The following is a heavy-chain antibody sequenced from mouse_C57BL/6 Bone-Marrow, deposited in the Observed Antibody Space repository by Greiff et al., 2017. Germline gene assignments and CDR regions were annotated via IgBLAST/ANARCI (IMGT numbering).Heavy chain of an antibody. D-gene: IGHD1-1*01. V-gene: IGHV10-1*01. CDR2: IRSKSNNYAT. CDR1: GFSFNTYA. Sequence: EVKLVESGGGLVQPKGSLKLSCAASGFSFNTYAMNWVRQAPGKGLEWVARIRSKSNNYATSYADSVKDSFTISRDDSESMLYLQMNNLKTEDTAMYYCVRHPNYYGSSYGAMDYWGQGTSVTVSS. CDR3: VRHPNYYGSSYGAMDY. J-gene: IGHJ4*01.